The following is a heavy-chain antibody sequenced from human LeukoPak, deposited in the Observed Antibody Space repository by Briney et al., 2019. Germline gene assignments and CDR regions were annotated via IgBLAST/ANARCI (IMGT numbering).Heavy chain of an antibody. CDR3: ASTSGWYEPIDY. D-gene: IGHD6-19*01. V-gene: IGHV3-33*01. CDR1: GFTFSSYG. J-gene: IGHJ4*02. CDR2: IWYDGSNK. Sequence: GGSLRLSCAASGFTFSSYGMHRVRQAPGKGLEWVAVIWYDGSNKYYADSVKGRFTISRDNSKNTLYLQMNSLRAEDTAVYYCASTSGWYEPIDYWGQGTLVTVSS.